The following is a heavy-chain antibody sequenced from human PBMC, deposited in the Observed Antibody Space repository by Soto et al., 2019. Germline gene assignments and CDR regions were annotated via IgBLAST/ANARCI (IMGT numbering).Heavy chain of an antibody. D-gene: IGHD2-8*01. CDR2: ISAYNGNT. J-gene: IGHJ4*02. CDR1: GYTFTSYG. CDR3: ARDRGFCTNGVCRIFDY. V-gene: IGHV1-18*01. Sequence: QVQLVQSGAEVKKPGASVKVSCKASGYTFTSYGISWVRQAPGQGLEWMGWISAYNGNTNYAQKLQGRVTMTTDTSTSTAYMELRCLRSDDTAVYYCARDRGFCTNGVCRIFDYWGQGTLVTVSS.